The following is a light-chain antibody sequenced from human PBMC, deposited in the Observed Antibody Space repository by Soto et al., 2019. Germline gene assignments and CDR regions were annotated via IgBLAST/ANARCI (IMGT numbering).Light chain of an antibody. CDR1: QSISSW. J-gene: IGKJ1*01. V-gene: IGKV1-5*01. CDR2: DAS. CDR3: QQYNSYSPLT. Sequence: DIQMTQSPSTLSASVGDRVTITCRASQSISSWLAWYQQKPGKAPKLLIYDASSLESGVPSRFSGSGSGTEFTLTISSLQPDDFATYYCQQYNSYSPLTFGQGTKVDTK.